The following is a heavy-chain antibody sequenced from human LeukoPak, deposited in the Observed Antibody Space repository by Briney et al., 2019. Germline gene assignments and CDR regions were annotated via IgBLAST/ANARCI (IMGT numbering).Heavy chain of an antibody. V-gene: IGHV3-23*01. CDR3: ARDRVGYSGYEGYMDV. CDR1: GFTFSSYA. D-gene: IGHD5-12*01. Sequence: PGGSLRLSCAASGFTFSSYAMSWVRQAPGKGLEWVSAISGSGGSTYYADSVKGRFTISRDNSKNTLYLQMNSLRAEDTAVYYCARDRVGYSGYEGYMDVWGKGTTVTVSS. J-gene: IGHJ6*03. CDR2: ISGSGGST.